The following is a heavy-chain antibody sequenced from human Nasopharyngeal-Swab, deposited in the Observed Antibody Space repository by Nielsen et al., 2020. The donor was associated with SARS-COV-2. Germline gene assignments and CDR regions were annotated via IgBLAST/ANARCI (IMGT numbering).Heavy chain of an antibody. D-gene: IGHD3-10*01. V-gene: IGHV4-31*03. CDR3: ARDEGAKVVRGSRVGGMDV. CDR2: IYYSGST. Sequence: SETLSLTCTVSGGSISSGGYYWSWTRQHPGKGLEWIGYIYYSGSTYYNPSLKSRVTISVDTSKNQFSLKLSSVTAADTAVYYCARDEGAKVVRGSRVGGMDVWGQGTTVTVSS. J-gene: IGHJ6*02. CDR1: GGSISSGGYY.